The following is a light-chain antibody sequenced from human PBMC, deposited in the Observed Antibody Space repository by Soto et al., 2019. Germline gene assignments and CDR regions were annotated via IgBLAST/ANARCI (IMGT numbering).Light chain of an antibody. CDR3: QKYNGAPWT. J-gene: IGKJ1*01. CDR1: QSISSY. V-gene: IGKV1-27*01. Sequence: DIQMTHSPASRCASVGDRVIISCRASQSISSYLNWYQQKPGKVPKLLIYAASTLQSGVPSRFSGSGSGTLFTLTISSLHPEDVATYYCQKYNGAPWTFGRGTKVDI. CDR2: AAS.